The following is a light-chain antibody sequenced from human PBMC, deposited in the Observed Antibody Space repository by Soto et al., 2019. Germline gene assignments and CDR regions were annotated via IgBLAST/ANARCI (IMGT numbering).Light chain of an antibody. V-gene: IGLV2-14*01. Sequence: QSALTQPASVSGSPGQSITISCTGTSSDVGGYNYVSWYQQHPVKAPKLMIYDVSNRPSGVSNRFSGSKSGNTASLTISGLQAEDEADYYCISYTSSSTLLYVFGTGTKLTVL. CDR2: DVS. J-gene: IGLJ1*01. CDR1: SSDVGGYNY. CDR3: ISYTSSSTLLYV.